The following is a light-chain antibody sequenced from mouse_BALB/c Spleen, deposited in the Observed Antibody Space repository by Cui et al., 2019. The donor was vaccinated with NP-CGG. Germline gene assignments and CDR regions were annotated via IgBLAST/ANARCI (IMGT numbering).Light chain of an antibody. CDR1: SSVSY. V-gene: IGKV4-80*01. Sequence: QIVLTQSPAIMSASLGEEITLTCSASSSVSYMHWYQQKSGTSPKLLIYSTSNLASGVPSRFSGSGSGTFYSITISSVEAEDAADYYCHQWSSWTFGGGTKLEIK. CDR2: STS. J-gene: IGKJ1*01. CDR3: HQWSSWT.